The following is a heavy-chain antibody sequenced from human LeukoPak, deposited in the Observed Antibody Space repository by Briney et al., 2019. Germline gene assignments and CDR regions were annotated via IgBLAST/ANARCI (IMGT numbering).Heavy chain of an antibody. Sequence: GGSLRLSCTASGFTFGDYAMSWSRQAPGKGLEWVGFIRSKAYGGTTEYAASVKGRFTISRDDSKSIAYLQMNSLKTEDTAVYYCTRVTRITMIVVVIGAFDIWGQGTMVTVSS. V-gene: IGHV3-49*03. J-gene: IGHJ3*02. CDR2: IRSKAYGGTT. CDR3: TRVTRITMIVVVIGAFDI. D-gene: IGHD3-22*01. CDR1: GFTFGDYA.